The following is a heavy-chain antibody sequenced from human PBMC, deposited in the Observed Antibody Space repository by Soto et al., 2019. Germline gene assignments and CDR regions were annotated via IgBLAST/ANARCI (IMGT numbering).Heavy chain of an antibody. J-gene: IGHJ6*02. D-gene: IGHD6-13*01. Sequence: ASVKVSCKASGYTFTGYYMHWVRQAPGQGLEWMGWINPNSGGTNYAQKFQGRVTMTRDTSISTAYMELSRLRSDDTAVYYCARDLAAAGTPWYYYYGMDVWGQGTTVTV. CDR3: ARDLAAAGTPWYYYYGMDV. CDR1: GYTFTGYY. V-gene: IGHV1-2*02. CDR2: INPNSGGT.